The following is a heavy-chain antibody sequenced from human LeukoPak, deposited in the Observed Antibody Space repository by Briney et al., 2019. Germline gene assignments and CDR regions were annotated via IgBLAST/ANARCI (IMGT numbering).Heavy chain of an antibody. V-gene: IGHV3-43*02. Sequence: GGSLTLSCAPSGHLLDDYAMQWVRHARRRGLGWVSLISGDGGRTLYADCVRGRYTVYRDDSKHSVYLQMESLRSEHTSLYERAKDKVLRYFDWSALDYWGEGTLVTVSS. CDR1: GHLLDDYA. D-gene: IGHD3-9*01. J-gene: IGHJ4*02. CDR3: AKDKVLRYFDWSALDY. CDR2: ISGDGGRT.